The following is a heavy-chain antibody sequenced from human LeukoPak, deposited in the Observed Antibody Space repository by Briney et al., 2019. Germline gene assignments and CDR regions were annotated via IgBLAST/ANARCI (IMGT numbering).Heavy chain of an antibody. CDR1: GGSISSGGYY. CDR3: ARQHPRSYYYDSSGTHLDY. Sequence: SETLSLTCTVSGGSISSGGYYWGWVRQHPGRGLEWIGYIYYSGSTYYNPSLKSRVTISVDTSKNQFSLKLSSVTAADTAVYYCARQHPRSYYYDSSGTHLDYWGQGTLVTVSS. V-gene: IGHV4-31*03. J-gene: IGHJ4*02. D-gene: IGHD3-22*01. CDR2: IYYSGST.